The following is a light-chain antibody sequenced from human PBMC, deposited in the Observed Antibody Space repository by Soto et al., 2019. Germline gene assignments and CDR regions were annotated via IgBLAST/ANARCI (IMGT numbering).Light chain of an antibody. Sequence: EIVLTQSPGTLSLSPGERANLSCRASQSVFNNHIGWYQQKPGQAPRRLIFGASFRATGIPDRFSGRGSGTDFTLTISRLEPEDFAVYYCQQYGSSPTTFGQGTKVDI. CDR2: GAS. J-gene: IGKJ1*01. CDR1: QSVFNNH. V-gene: IGKV3-20*01. CDR3: QQYGSSPTT.